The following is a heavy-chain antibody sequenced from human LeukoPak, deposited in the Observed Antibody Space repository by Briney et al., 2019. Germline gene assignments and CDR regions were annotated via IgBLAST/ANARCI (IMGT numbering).Heavy chain of an antibody. CDR2: IKQDGSEK. CDR3: ARESDSSGYAPFDY. CDR1: GFTFSNFW. Sequence: GGSLGLSCAASGFTFSNFWMGWVRQAPGKGLEWVANIKQDGSEKYYVDSVKGRFTISRDNAKNSLYLQMNSLRAEDTAVYYCARESDSSGYAPFDYWGQGTLVTVSS. D-gene: IGHD3-22*01. V-gene: IGHV3-7*01. J-gene: IGHJ4*02.